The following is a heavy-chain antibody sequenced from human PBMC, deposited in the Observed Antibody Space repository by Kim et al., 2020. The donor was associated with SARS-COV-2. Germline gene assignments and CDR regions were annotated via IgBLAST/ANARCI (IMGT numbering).Heavy chain of an antibody. CDR3: ARHPTAKVLRFLEWLLYLDY. V-gene: IGHV4-39*01. J-gene: IGHJ4*02. D-gene: IGHD3-3*01. Sequence: RVTISVDTSKNQFSLKLSSVTAADTAVYYCARHPTAKVLRFLEWLLYLDYWGQGSLVTVSS.